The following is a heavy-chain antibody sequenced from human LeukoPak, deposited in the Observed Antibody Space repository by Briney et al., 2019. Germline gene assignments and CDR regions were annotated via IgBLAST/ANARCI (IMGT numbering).Heavy chain of an antibody. V-gene: IGHV1-69*04. CDR2: IIPILGIA. Sequence: GASVKVSCKASGGTFSSCTISWVRQAPGQGLEWMGRIIPILGIANYAQKFQGRVTITADKSTSTAYMELSSLRSEDTAVYYCARDYRSGRSNWFDPWGQGTLVTVSS. D-gene: IGHD6-19*01. CDR1: GGTFSSCT. J-gene: IGHJ5*02. CDR3: ARDYRSGRSNWFDP.